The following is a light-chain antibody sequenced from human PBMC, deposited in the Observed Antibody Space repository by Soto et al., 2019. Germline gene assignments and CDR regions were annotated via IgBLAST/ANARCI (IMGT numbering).Light chain of an antibody. J-gene: IGKJ4*01. Sequence: EIVLTQSPGTLSLSPGDRATLSCRASQSVSSSDLAWYQQKPGQAPRLLIYGASTRATGIPDRFSGSGSGTDFTLTISRLEPEDFAVYYCQQRSNWPSFGGGTKVEIK. V-gene: IGKV3D-20*02. CDR3: QQRSNWPS. CDR2: GAS. CDR1: QSVSSSD.